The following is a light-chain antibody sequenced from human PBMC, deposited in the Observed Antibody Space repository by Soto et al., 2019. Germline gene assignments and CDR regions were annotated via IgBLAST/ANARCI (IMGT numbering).Light chain of an antibody. Sequence: DIQLTQSPSTLSGSVVPRVTITCRASQTISSGLAWYQQKPGKAPKRLIYKASTLKSGVPSRFIGSGSGTEFITLIISMQADDFATDYCQQYSSYSGTFGQGTKVDIK. CDR2: KAS. V-gene: IGKV1-5*03. CDR3: QQYSSYSGT. J-gene: IGKJ1*01. CDR1: QTISSG.